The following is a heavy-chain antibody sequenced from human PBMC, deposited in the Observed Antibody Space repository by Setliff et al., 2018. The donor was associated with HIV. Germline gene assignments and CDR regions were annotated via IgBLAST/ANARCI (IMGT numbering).Heavy chain of an antibody. V-gene: IGHV4-34*01. CDR2: TSHSGKT. CDR3: ASRIYYYDESRVLREEGFVP. J-gene: IGHJ5*02. CDR1: GGPLSGHY. D-gene: IGHD3-22*01. Sequence: TLSLTCAVYGGPLSGHYWSWIRQPPGQGLEWIGETSHSGKTNYNPSLKSRVTISVDTSKNQFSLKLTSVTAADTAVYYCASRIYYYDESRVLREEGFVPWGQGTLVTVSS.